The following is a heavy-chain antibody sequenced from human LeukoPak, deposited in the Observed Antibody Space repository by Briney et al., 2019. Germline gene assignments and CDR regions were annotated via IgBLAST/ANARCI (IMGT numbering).Heavy chain of an antibody. CDR1: GGSISSSSYY. CDR2: IYYSGST. Sequence: PSETLSLTRTVSGGSISSSSYYWGWIRQPPGKGLEWIGSIYYSGSTYYNPSLKSRVTISVDTSKNQFSLKLSSVTAADTAVYYCARYAVEYSGTYFDSWGQGSLVTVSS. D-gene: IGHD1-26*01. CDR3: ARYAVEYSGTYFDS. J-gene: IGHJ4*02. V-gene: IGHV4-39*01.